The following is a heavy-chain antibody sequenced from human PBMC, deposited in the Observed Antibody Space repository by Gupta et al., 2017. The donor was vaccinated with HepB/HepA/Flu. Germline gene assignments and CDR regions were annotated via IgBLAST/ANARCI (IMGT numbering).Heavy chain of an antibody. D-gene: IGHD2-2*01. CDR1: GFPFSSYP. CDR2: IRGSGDST. CDR3: AKGTRDLPAAHYYYGMDV. V-gene: IGHV3-23*01. J-gene: IGHJ6*02. Sequence: EVQVLESGGGLVQPGGSLRLSCAASGFPFSSYPMSWVRQAPGKGLEWGSAIRGSGDSTYYADSVKGRVTISRDNSKNTLYLQMNSLRAEDTAVYYCAKGTRDLPAAHYYYGMDVWGQGTTVTVYS.